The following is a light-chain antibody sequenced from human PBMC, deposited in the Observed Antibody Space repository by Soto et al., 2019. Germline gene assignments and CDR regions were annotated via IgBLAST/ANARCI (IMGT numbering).Light chain of an antibody. V-gene: IGKV3-11*01. J-gene: IGKJ4*01. CDR3: QQRATWPLP. CDR2: DAS. Sequence: EIVLTQSPATLSLSPGERATLSCRASQSVSDYLAWYQQKPSQTPRLLIYDASKRATGIPASFSGRGSGTDFTLTISTLEPEDIAVYYCQQRATWPLPFGGGTKVEI. CDR1: QSVSDY.